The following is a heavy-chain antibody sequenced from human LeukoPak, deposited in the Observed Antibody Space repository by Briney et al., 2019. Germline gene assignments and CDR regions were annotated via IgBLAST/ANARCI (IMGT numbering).Heavy chain of an antibody. CDR3: ARDPSYSENLDY. CDR2: IRYDGSNK. D-gene: IGHD1-26*01. J-gene: IGHJ4*02. Sequence: GGSLRLSCAASGFTFSSYGMHWVRQAPGKGLEWVAFIRYDGSNKYYADSVKGRFTISRDHSKNTLYLQMNSLRAEDTAVYYCARDPSYSENLDYWGQGTLVTVSS. V-gene: IGHV3-30*02. CDR1: GFTFSSYG.